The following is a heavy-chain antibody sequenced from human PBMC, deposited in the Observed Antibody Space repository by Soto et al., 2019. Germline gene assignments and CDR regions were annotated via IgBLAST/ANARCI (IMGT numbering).Heavy chain of an antibody. J-gene: IGHJ2*01. D-gene: IGHD3-10*01. Sequence: QVQLQQWGAGLLKPSETLSLTCAVYGGPFSGYYWSWIRQPPGKGLEWIGEISHSGSANYNPSLKSRVTISVDTSKNQFSLKLNSVTAADTAVYYCARGSSYYGSGSRFWFFDLWGRGTLVTVSS. V-gene: IGHV4-34*01. CDR3: ARGSSYYGSGSRFWFFDL. CDR2: ISHSGSA. CDR1: GGPFSGYY.